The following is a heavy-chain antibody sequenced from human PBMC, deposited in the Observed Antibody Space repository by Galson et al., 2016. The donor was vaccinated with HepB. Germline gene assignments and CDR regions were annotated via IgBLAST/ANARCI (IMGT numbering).Heavy chain of an antibody. CDR1: AYTFTSYG. CDR2: ISGYNGNT. CDR3: TRDRPNYYETSGHYPPFDY. V-gene: IGHV1-18*01. D-gene: IGHD3-22*01. Sequence: SVKVSCKASAYTFTSYGISWVRQAPGQGLEWLGWISGYNGNTKYAQKTQGRVTMTTDTSTSTAYMELRRLRSDDTAVYFCTRDRPNYYETSGHYPPFDYWGQGTLVTVSS. J-gene: IGHJ4*02.